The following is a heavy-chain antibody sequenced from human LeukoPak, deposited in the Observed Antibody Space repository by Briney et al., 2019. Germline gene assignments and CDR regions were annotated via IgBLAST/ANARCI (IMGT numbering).Heavy chain of an antibody. Sequence: ASVKVSRKASGYTFTSYYMHWVRQAPGKGLEWMGGFDPEDGETIYAQKFQGRVTMTEDTSTDTAYMELSSLRSEDTAVYYCATGMLNWFDPWGQGTLVTVSS. J-gene: IGHJ5*02. CDR2: FDPEDGET. D-gene: IGHD3-16*01. CDR3: ATGMLNWFDP. V-gene: IGHV1-24*01. CDR1: GYTFTSYY.